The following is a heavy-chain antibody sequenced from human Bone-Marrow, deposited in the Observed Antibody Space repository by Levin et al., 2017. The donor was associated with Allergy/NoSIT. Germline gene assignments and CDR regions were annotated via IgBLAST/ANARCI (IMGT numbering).Heavy chain of an antibody. CDR2: FYYRGNT. D-gene: IGHD5-24*01. CDR3: ARGLDGYNWRDAFDI. Sequence: SQTLSLTCTVSGGSISSSYWNWIRQPPGKGLEWIGYFYYRGNTRYNPSLKSRVTISVDTSKNQFSLRLSSVTAADTAVYYCARGLDGYNWRDAFDIWGQGTMVTVSS. V-gene: IGHV4-59*01. CDR1: GGSISSSY. J-gene: IGHJ3*02.